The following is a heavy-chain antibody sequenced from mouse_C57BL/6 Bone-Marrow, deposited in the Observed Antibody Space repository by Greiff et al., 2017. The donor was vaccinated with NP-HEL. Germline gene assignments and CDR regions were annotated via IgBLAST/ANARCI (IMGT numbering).Heavy chain of an antibody. CDR2: INPNNGGT. D-gene: IGHD2-3*01. CDR1: GYTFTDYY. J-gene: IGHJ3*01. Sequence: EVQLQQSGPELVKPGASVKISCKASGYTFTDYYMNWVKQSHGKSLEWIGDINPNNGGTSYNQKFKGKATLPVDKSSSTAYMELRSLTSEDSAVYYCARDDGFAWFAYWGQGTLVTVSA. CDR3: ARDDGFAWFAY. V-gene: IGHV1-26*01.